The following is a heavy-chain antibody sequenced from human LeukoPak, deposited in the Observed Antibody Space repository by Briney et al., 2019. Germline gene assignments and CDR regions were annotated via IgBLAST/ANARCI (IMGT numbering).Heavy chain of an antibody. J-gene: IGHJ3*02. D-gene: IGHD3-22*01. V-gene: IGHV3-53*01. CDR3: ARGLFLSGYLDAFDI. CDR2: IYSDGGT. Sequence: GGSLRLSCAASGVIVSNKYMTWVRQAPGKGLEWVSLIYSDGGTYYSESVKGRCTISRDNLKNGRYLQMNSLKVEDTALYYCARGLFLSGYLDAFDIWGQGTVVTVSS. CDR1: GVIVSNKY.